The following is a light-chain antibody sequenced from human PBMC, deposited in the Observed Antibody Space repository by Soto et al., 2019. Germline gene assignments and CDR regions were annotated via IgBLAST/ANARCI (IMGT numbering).Light chain of an antibody. J-gene: IGLJ1*01. CDR2: DVN. CDR1: SSDIGTYKY. CDR3: NSMTTSSPTRVV. V-gene: IGLV2-14*03. Sequence: QSALTQPASVSGAPGQSITIFCTGTSSDIGTYKYVSWYQQYSGKAPKLLLYDVNNRPSGVSNRFSGSTSGNSASLTISGLQADDEDAYYCNSMTTSSPTRVVFGTGTKLTVL.